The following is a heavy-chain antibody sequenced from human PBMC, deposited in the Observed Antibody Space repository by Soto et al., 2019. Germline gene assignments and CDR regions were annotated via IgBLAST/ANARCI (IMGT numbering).Heavy chain of an antibody. CDR1: GFTFSGSA. V-gene: IGHV3-73*01. J-gene: IGHJ6*03. CDR3: TRSYYYYYMDV. CDR2: IRSKANSYAT. Sequence: GGSLRLSCAASGFTFSGSAMHWVRQASGKGLEWVGRIRSKANSYATAYAASVKGRFTISRDDSKNTAYLQMNSLKTEDTAVYYCTRSYYYYYMDVWGKGTTVTVSS.